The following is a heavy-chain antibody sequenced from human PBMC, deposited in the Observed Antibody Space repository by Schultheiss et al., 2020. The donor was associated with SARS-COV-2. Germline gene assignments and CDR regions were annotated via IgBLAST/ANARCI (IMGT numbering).Heavy chain of an antibody. CDR1: GGSLNTGSYY. Sequence: SETLSLTCAVYGGSLNTGSYYWGWIRQPPGKGLEWIGEINHSGSTNYNPSLKSRVTISVDTSKNQFSLKLSSVTAADTAMYYCARLPNWGSSAVLRYFDLWGRGTLVTVSS. J-gene: IGHJ2*01. CDR2: INHSGST. D-gene: IGHD7-27*01. CDR3: ARLPNWGSSAVLRYFDL. V-gene: IGHV4-34*01.